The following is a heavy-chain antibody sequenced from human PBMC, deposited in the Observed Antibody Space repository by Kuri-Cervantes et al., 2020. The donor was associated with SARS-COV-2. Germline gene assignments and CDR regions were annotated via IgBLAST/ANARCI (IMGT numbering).Heavy chain of an antibody. CDR3: ARVEMATMKDAFDI. Sequence: LRPSGTVSGGSISSYYWSWIRQPPGKGLGWIGYIYYSGSTNYNPSFKSRVTISVDTSKNQFSLKLSSVNAADTTAYYCARVEMATMKDAFDIWGQGKMVTVSS. J-gene: IGHJ3*02. D-gene: IGHD5-24*01. CDR2: IYYSGST. CDR1: GGSISSYY. V-gene: IGHV4-59*01.